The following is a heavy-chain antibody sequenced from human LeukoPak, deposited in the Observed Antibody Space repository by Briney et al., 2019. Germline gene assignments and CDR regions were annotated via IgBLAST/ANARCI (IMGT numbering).Heavy chain of an antibody. V-gene: IGHV4-39*07. CDR3: ARGGVLRAFDI. Sequence: SETLSLTCTVSGGSISSSSYYWGWIRQPPGKGLEWIGSIYYSGSTYYNPSLKSRVTISVDTSKNQFSLKLSSVTAADTAVYYCARGGVLRAFDIWGQGTMVTVSP. CDR1: GGSISSSSYY. D-gene: IGHD3-16*01. J-gene: IGHJ3*02. CDR2: IYYSGST.